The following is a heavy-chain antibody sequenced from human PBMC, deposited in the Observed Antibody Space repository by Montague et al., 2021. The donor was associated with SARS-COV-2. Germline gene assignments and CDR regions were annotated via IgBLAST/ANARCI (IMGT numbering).Heavy chain of an antibody. J-gene: IGHJ6*02. V-gene: IGHV4-39*02. CDR2: LYRSGSV. D-gene: IGHD3-10*01. Sequence: SEPLSLTCIVSGGFISDSYYWAWIRQAPGKGLEWLWSLYRSGSVYSNPSLKSRVSISVDKSKNHFSLRLTSATAAETAVYYCVRGAEEAHFAMDVWGQGTTVTVSS. CDR1: GGFISDSYY. CDR3: VRGAEEAHFAMDV.